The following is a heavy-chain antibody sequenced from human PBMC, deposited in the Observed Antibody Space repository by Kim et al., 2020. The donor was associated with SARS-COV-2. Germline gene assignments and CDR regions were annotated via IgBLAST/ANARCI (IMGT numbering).Heavy chain of an antibody. Sequence: ASVKVSCKASGCTFTSYGISWVRQAPGQGLEWMGWISAYNGNTNYAQKLQGRVTMSTDTSTSTAYMDLRSLRSDDTAVYYCARYPYYYDSSGYYYSDYWGQGTLVTVSS. D-gene: IGHD3-22*01. J-gene: IGHJ4*02. CDR1: GCTFTSYG. CDR2: ISAYNGNT. V-gene: IGHV1-18*01. CDR3: ARYPYYYDSSGYYYSDY.